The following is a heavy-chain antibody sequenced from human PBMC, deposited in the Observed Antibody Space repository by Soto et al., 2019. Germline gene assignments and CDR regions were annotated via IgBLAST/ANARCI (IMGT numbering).Heavy chain of an antibody. CDR3: ARGVSTGVDY. V-gene: IGHV1-8*01. CDR2: MEPSTGRT. D-gene: IGHD1-26*01. CDR1: GYSFTSLD. J-gene: IGHJ4*02. Sequence: ASVKVSCKASGYSFTSLDINWVRQTAGQGLEWMGWMEPSTGRTGYAQKFQGRVTMTRDTSINTAYMELTTLTSDDTAFYYCARGVSTGVDYWGQGTLVTVSS.